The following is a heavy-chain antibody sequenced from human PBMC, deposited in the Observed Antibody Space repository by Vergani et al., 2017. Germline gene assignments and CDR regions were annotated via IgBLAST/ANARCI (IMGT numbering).Heavy chain of an antibody. V-gene: IGHV3-66*01. CDR1: GFTVSSNY. J-gene: IGHJ6*03. Sequence: VQLVESGGGVVQPGRSLRLSCAASGFTVSSNYMSWVRQAPGKGLEWVSVIYSGGSTYYADSVKGRFTISRDNSKNTLDLQMDSLRAEDTAVYYCARGGDSGYDWPYYYYYYMDVWGKGTTVTVSS. D-gene: IGHD5-12*01. CDR2: IYSGGST. CDR3: ARGGDSGYDWPYYYYYYMDV.